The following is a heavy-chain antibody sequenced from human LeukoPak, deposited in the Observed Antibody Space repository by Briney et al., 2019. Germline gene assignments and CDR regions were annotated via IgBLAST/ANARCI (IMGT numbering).Heavy chain of an antibody. J-gene: IGHJ4*02. D-gene: IGHD1-26*01. V-gene: IGHV1-69*13. Sequence: SVKVSCKASGYTFTSYAMHWVRQAPGQGLEWMGGIIPIFGTANYAQKFQGRVTITADESTSTAYMELSSLRSEDTAVYYCARKWNSGSFDYWGQGTLVTVSS. CDR1: GYTFTSYA. CDR3: ARKWNSGSFDY. CDR2: IIPIFGTA.